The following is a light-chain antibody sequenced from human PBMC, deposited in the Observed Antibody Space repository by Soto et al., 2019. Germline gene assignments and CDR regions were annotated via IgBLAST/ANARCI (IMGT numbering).Light chain of an antibody. Sequence: QSVLTQPPSASGSPGQSVTISCTGSSSDVGGYNYVSWYQHHPGKAPKLMIYEVTKRPSGVPDRFSGSKSGNTASLTVSGLQGEDEADYFCSSYAGSSVVFGGGTKLTVL. CDR1: SSDVGGYNY. CDR3: SSYAGSSVV. V-gene: IGLV2-8*01. J-gene: IGLJ2*01. CDR2: EVT.